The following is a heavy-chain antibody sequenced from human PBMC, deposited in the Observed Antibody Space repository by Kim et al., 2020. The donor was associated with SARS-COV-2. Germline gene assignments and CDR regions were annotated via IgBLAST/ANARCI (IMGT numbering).Heavy chain of an antibody. J-gene: IGHJ1*01. CDR2: IKQDGSEK. Sequence: GGSLRLSCAASGFTFSSYWMSWVRQAPGKGLEWVANIKQDGSEKYYVDSVKGRFTISRDNAKNSLYLQMNSLRAEDTAVYYCARVQRYFDWLLPTAEYFQHWGQGTLVTVSS. CDR3: ARVQRYFDWLLPTAEYFQH. V-gene: IGHV3-7*01. CDR1: GFTFSSYW. D-gene: IGHD3-9*01.